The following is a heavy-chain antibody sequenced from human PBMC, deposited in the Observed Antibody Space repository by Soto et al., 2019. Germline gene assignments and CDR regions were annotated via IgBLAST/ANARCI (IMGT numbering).Heavy chain of an antibody. J-gene: IGHJ4*02. V-gene: IGHV6-1*01. CDR3: ARGFIAVAGLDY. Sequence: SQTLSLTCAISGDSVSSNSAAWNWIRQSPSRGLEWLGRTYYRAKWYNDYAVSVKSRITINPDTPKNQFSLQLNSVPPEDTAVYYCARGFIAVAGLDYWGQGTLVTVSS. CDR2: TYYRAKWYN. D-gene: IGHD6-19*01. CDR1: GDSVSSNSAA.